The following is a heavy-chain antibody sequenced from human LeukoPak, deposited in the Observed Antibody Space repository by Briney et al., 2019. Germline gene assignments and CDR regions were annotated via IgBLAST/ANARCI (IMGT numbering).Heavy chain of an antibody. CDR3: ARDGGYSSGSSDY. CDR2: ISAYNGNT. CDR1: GYTFTNYG. J-gene: IGHJ4*02. V-gene: IGHV1-18*04. Sequence: GASVKVSCKASGYTFTNYGISWVRQAPGQGLEWMGWISAYNGNTNYAQKFQGRVTMTTDTSTTTAYMEVKSLRSDDTAAFYCARDGGYSSGSSDYWGQGTLVTVSS. D-gene: IGHD6-19*01.